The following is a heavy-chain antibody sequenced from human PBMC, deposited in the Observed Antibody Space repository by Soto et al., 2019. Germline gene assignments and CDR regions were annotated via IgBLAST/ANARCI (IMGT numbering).Heavy chain of an antibody. Sequence: QLQLQESGPGLVKPSETLSLTCTVSGGSISSSSYYRGWIRQPPGKGLEWIGSIYYSGSTYYNPSLKSRVTISVDTSKNQFSLKLSSVTAADTAVYYCARLYDSSGYYLDYFDYWGQGTLVTVSS. CDR3: ARLYDSSGYYLDYFDY. J-gene: IGHJ4*02. CDR1: GGSISSSSYY. CDR2: IYYSGST. V-gene: IGHV4-39*01. D-gene: IGHD3-22*01.